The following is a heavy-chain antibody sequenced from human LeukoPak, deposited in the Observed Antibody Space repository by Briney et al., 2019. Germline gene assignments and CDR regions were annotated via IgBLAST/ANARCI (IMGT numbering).Heavy chain of an antibody. V-gene: IGHV4-59*01. Sequence: SETLSLTCSVSTDSTNTYYWSWIRQYPGKGREWLVHIYHSGSTDYNPSFKSRVTVSIDMSKKEFSLKLTSVTVADTAMYYCVRLRWELLAPYFDHWGQGAFVIVSS. D-gene: IGHD2-15*01. CDR2: IYHSGST. CDR3: VRLRWELLAPYFDH. J-gene: IGHJ4*02. CDR1: TDSTNTYY.